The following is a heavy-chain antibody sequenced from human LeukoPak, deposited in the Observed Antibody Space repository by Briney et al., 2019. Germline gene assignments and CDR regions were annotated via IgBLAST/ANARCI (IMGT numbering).Heavy chain of an antibody. J-gene: IGHJ4*02. CDR3: ARGRQEIDY. CDR2: IYYSGST. Sequence: SETLSLTCAVSGCSISSYYWSWIRQPPGKGLEWIGYIYYSGSTNYNPSLKSRVTISVDTSKNQFSLKLSSVTAADTAVYYCARGRQEIDYWGQGTLVTVSS. CDR1: GCSISSYY. D-gene: IGHD5-24*01. V-gene: IGHV4-59*01.